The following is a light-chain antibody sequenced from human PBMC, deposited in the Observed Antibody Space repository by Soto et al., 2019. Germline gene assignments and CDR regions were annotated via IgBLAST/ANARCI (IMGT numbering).Light chain of an antibody. CDR3: QQYNSYPYT. Sequence: DIQMTQSPSTLSASVGDRVTITCRASQSISSWLAWDQQKPGKAPKLMIYKASSLESGVPSRFSGSGSGTEFTLTISSLQPDEFATYYCQQYNSYPYTFGQGTKLELK. CDR1: QSISSW. V-gene: IGKV1-5*03. J-gene: IGKJ2*01. CDR2: KAS.